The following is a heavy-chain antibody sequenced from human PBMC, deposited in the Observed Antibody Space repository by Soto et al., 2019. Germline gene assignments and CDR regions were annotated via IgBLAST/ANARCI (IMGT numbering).Heavy chain of an antibody. D-gene: IGHD2-15*01. V-gene: IGHV4-59*08. CDR3: ARSLGYCSGGSCYYNWFDP. CDR2: IYYSGST. CDR1: GGSISSYY. Sequence: PSETLSLTCTVSGGSISSYYWSWIRQPPGKGLEWIGYIYYSGSTNYNPSLKSRVTISVDTSKNQFSLKLSSVTAADTAVYYCARSLGYCSGGSCYYNWFDPWGQGTLVPSPQ. J-gene: IGHJ5*02.